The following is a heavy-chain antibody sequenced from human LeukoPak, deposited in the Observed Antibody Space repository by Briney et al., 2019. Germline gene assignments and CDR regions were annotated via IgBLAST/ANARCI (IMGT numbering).Heavy chain of an antibody. Sequence: SETLSLTCAVYGGSFSGYYWSWIRQPPGKGLEWIGEINHSGSTNYNPSLKSRVTISVDTSKNQFSLELSSVTAADTDEYYCARARLVVITTWGQAPLVTVSS. J-gene: IGHJ4*02. D-gene: IGHD3-22*01. CDR2: INHSGST. V-gene: IGHV4-34*01. CDR3: ARARLVVITT. CDR1: GGSFSGYY.